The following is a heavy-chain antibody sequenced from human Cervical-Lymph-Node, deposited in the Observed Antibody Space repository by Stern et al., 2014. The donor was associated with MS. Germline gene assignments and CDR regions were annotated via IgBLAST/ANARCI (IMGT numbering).Heavy chain of an antibody. J-gene: IGHJ4*02. CDR2: IWYDGRNK. Sequence: VQLVESGGGVVQPGRSLRLSCAASGFTFSSYGMHWVRQTPGKGLEWVAVIWYDGRNKNYEDNGKGRFHIYIANSENTMYLQMNSLRAEDTAVYYCARGDSSSPLEYWGQGTLVTVSS. V-gene: IGHV3-33*01. D-gene: IGHD6-6*01. CDR3: ARGDSSSPLEY. CDR1: GFTFSSYG.